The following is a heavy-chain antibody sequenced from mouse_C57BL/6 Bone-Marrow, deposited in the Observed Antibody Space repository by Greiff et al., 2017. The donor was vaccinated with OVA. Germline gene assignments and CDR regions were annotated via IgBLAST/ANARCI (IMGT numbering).Heavy chain of an antibody. CDR2: ISSGSSTI. CDR1: GFTFSDYG. V-gene: IGHV5-17*01. Sequence: DVKLVESGGVLVKPGGSLKLSCAASGFTFSDYGMHWVRQAPEKGLEWVAYISSGSSTIYYADTVKGRFTISRDNAKNTLFLQMTSLRSEDTAMYYCARKNWFDYWGQGTTLTVSS. CDR3: ARKNWFDY. J-gene: IGHJ2*01. D-gene: IGHD4-1*01.